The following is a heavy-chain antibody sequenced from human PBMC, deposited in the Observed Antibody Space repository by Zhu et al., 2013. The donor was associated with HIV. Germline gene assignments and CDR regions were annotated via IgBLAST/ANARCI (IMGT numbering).Heavy chain of an antibody. CDR2: IIPIFGTA. V-gene: IGHV1-69*06. CDR1: GGTFSSYA. D-gene: IGHD2-2*01. CDR3: ARDRIVVVPAAISDYYYGMDV. Sequence: QVQLVQSGAEVKKPGSSVKVSCKASGGTFSSYAISWVRQAPGQGLEWMGGIIPIFGTANYAQKFQGRVTITADKSTSTAYMELSSLRSEDTAVYYCARDRIVVVPAAISDYYYGMDVWGQGTTVTVSS. J-gene: IGHJ6*02.